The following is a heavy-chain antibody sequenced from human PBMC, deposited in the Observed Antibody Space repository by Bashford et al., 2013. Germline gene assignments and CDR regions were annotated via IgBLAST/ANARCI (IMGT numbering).Heavy chain of an antibody. J-gene: IGHJ6*02. Sequence: GSLRLSCAASGFTFRLYAMNWFRRAPGKGLEWVSYISSSGSTIYYADSVKGRFTISRDNAKNSLYLQMNSLRAEDTAVYYCARGYCSSVNCWDRFYFYAVDVWGQGTTVTVSS. CDR1: GFTFRLYA. CDR2: ISSSGSTI. CDR3: ARGYCSSVNCWDRFYFYAVDV. D-gene: IGHD2-2*01. V-gene: IGHV3-48*03.